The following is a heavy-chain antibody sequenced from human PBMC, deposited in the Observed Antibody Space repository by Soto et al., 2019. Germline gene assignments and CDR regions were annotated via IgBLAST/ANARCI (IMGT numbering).Heavy chain of an antibody. D-gene: IGHD5-18*01. V-gene: IGHV4-39*01. CDR2: IYFNGNT. J-gene: IGHJ4*02. CDR3: AKCGYSFTCRPFDS. Sequence: QLQLQESGPGLVKPSETLSLTCTVSGGSISTSRYYWGWFRQPPGKGLEWIGNIYFNGNTYYSPSLKSRVIISVSTSKNQFSLNLSSVTAADTAVYYCAKCGYSFTCRPFDSWGLGTLVAVSS. CDR1: GGSISTSRYY.